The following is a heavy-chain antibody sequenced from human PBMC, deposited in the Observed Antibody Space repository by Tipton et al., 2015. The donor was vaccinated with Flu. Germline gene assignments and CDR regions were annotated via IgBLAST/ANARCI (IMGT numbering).Heavy chain of an antibody. CDR1: GYTFTTFG. V-gene: IGHV1-18*01. D-gene: IGHD3-10*01. CDR3: ARSFGGY. CDR2: IYGKNGQT. Sequence: QVQLVQSGAEVKEAGASVRVSCKASGYTFTTFGISWVRQAPGQGLEWMGWIYGKNGQTRYAQNFQGRVNLTIDTSTNTAYMDLRSLRSDDTAMYYCARSFGGYWGQGTLVTVSS. J-gene: IGHJ4*02.